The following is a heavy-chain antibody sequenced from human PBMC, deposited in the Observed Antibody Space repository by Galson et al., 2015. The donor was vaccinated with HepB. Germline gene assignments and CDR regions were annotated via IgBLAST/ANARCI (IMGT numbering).Heavy chain of an antibody. CDR1: GYTFTSYY. CDR3: ARVLPRGGGDLQH. V-gene: IGHV1-46*03. J-gene: IGHJ1*01. CDR2: INPSGGST. D-gene: IGHD2-21*01. Sequence: SVKVSCKASGYTFTSYYMHWVRQAPGQGLEWMGIINPSGGSTSYAQKFQGRVTMTRDTSTSTVYMELSSLRSEDTAVYYCARVLPRGGGDLQHWGQGTLVTVSS.